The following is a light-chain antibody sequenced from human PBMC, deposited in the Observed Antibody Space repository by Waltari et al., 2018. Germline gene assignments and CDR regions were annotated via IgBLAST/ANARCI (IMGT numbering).Light chain of an antibody. CDR3: QSFDSSLSGVV. Sequence: QSVLTQPPSVSGAPGQRVTISCTGSSSNIGAGYEVHWYQQLPGVAPKLLIYGYSSRPSGGPDRFSGSKSGTSASLAITGLQAEDEADYYCQSFDSSLSGVVFGGGTKLTVL. V-gene: IGLV1-40*01. CDR2: GYS. CDR1: SSNIGAGYE. J-gene: IGLJ2*01.